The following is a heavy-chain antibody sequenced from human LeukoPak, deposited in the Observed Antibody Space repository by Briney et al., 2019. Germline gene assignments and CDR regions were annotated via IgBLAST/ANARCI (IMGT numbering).Heavy chain of an antibody. Sequence: PGGSLRLSCAASGFTFRSYSMNWVRQAPGKGLEWVSAIDPSSTYIYYADSVKGRFTISRDNAENSLYLQMNSLRVEDTAVYYCARAPTVVGYCSSSSCQADYWGQGTLVTVSP. D-gene: IGHD2-2*03. J-gene: IGHJ4*02. CDR1: GFTFRSYS. V-gene: IGHV3-21*01. CDR2: IDPSSTYI. CDR3: ARAPTVVGYCSSSSCQADY.